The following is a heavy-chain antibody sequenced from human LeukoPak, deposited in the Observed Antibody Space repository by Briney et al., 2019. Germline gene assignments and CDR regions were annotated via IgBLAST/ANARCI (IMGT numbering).Heavy chain of an antibody. CDR1: GFTFSSYA. CDR3: AGYDSSGYYYN. J-gene: IGHJ4*02. CDR2: IYSGGST. Sequence: PGGSLRLSCAASGFTFSSYAMSWVRQAPGKGLEWVSVIYSGGSTYYADSVKGRFTISRDNSKNTLYLQMNSLRAEDTAVYYCAGYDSSGYYYNWGQGTLVTVSS. V-gene: IGHV3-23*03. D-gene: IGHD3-22*01.